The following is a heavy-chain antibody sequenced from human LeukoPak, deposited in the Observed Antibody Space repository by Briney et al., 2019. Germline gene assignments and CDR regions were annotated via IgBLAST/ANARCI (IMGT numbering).Heavy chain of an antibody. D-gene: IGHD3-3*01. Sequence: PGGSLRLSCVASRFTFSSYSMNWVRQAPGKGLEWVSSISRSSSYINYGDSLKGRFTISRDNAKNSVYLQMNSLRAEDTAVYYCARVYQGVAIFDGIDYWGQGTLVTVSS. CDR3: ARVYQGVAIFDGIDY. CDR1: RFTFSSYS. J-gene: IGHJ4*02. CDR2: ISRSSSYI. V-gene: IGHV3-21*01.